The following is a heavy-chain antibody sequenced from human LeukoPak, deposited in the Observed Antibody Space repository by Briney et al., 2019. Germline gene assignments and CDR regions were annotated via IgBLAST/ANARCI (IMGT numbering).Heavy chain of an antibody. D-gene: IGHD6-13*01. CDR3: ARGVVAAAGRTFDF. CDR2: INHSGST. V-gene: IGHV4-34*01. J-gene: IGHJ4*02. Sequence: SETLSLTRAVYAGSFSSYYWSWIRQPPRKGLEWIGEINHSGSTNYNPSLKSRVTISLDTSKNQFSLKLSSVTAADTAVYYCARGVVAAAGRTFDFWGQGTPVTVSS. CDR1: AGSFSSYY.